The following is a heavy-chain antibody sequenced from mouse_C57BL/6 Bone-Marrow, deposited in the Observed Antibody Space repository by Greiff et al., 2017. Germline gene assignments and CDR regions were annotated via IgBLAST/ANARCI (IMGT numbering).Heavy chain of an antibody. CDR3: AINWDNAMDY. D-gene: IGHD4-1*02. CDR1: GYTFASYW. J-gene: IGHJ4*01. Sequence: QVQLQQPGAELVKPGASVKLSCKASGYTFASYWMHWVKQRPGQGLEWIGMIHPNSGSTNYNEKFKSKATLTVDKSSSTAYMQLSSLTSEDSAVYYCAINWDNAMDYWGQGTSVTVSS. V-gene: IGHV1-64*01. CDR2: IHPNSGST.